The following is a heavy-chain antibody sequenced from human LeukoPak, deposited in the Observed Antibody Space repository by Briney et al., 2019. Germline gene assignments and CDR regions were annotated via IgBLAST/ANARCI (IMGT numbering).Heavy chain of an antibody. CDR2: ISSSSSYI. D-gene: IGHD3-22*01. CDR1: GFTFSSYS. Sequence: GGSLRLSCAASGFTFSSYSMNWVRQAPGKGLEWVSSISSSSSYIYYADSVKGRFTISRDNAKNSLYLQMNSLRAEDTAVYYCARSPTAKYYYDSSGFYWGQGILATVSS. V-gene: IGHV3-21*01. CDR3: ARSPTAKYYYDSSGFY. J-gene: IGHJ4*02.